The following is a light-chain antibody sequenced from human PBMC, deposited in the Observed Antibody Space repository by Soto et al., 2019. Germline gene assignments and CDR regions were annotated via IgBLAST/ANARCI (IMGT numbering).Light chain of an antibody. Sequence: EIVMTQSPATLSVSPGERATLSCRASQSVSSNLAWYQQKPGQAPRLLIYGASTTATGIPARFSGSGSGKEFTLTISSLQSEDFAVYYCQQYNNWPRTFGQGTKVESK. CDR1: QSVSSN. CDR2: GAS. CDR3: QQYNNWPRT. J-gene: IGKJ1*01. V-gene: IGKV3-15*01.